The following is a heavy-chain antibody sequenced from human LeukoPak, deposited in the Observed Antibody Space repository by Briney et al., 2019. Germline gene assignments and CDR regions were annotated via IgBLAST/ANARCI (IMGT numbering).Heavy chain of an antibody. CDR2: ISYDGSNK. CDR3: AKDSRPILRFHYYYGMDV. Sequence: GRSLRLSCAASGFTFSSYGMHWVRQAPGKGLEWVAVISYDGSNKYYADYVKGRFTISRDNSKNTLYLQMNSLRAEDTAVYYCAKDSRPILRFHYYYGMDVWGQGTTVTVSS. V-gene: IGHV3-30*18. D-gene: IGHD3-3*01. CDR1: GFTFSSYG. J-gene: IGHJ6*02.